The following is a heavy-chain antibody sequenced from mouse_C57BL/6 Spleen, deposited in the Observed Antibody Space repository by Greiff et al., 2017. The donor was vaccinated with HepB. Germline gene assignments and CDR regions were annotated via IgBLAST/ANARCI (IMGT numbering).Heavy chain of an antibody. J-gene: IGHJ1*03. D-gene: IGHD1-1*01. CDR3: ARDGSTSYWYFDV. CDR2: INYDGSST. CDR1: GFTFSDYY. Sequence: DVHLVESEGGLVQPGSSMKFSCTASGFTFSDYYMAWVRQVPEKGLEWVANINYDGSSTYYLDSLKSRFIISRDNAKNILYLQMSSLKSEDTATYYCARDGSTSYWYFDVWGTGTTVTVSS. V-gene: IGHV5-16*01.